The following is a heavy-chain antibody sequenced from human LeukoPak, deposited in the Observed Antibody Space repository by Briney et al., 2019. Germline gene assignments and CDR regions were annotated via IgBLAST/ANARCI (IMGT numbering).Heavy chain of an antibody. D-gene: IGHD5-18*01. Sequence: GGSLRLSCAASGFSISSYEMNWVRQAPGKGLEWVSYISSSGSTIYYADSVKGRFTISRDNAKNSLYLQMNSLRAEDTAVYCCARDSWIQLWSDKFDYWGQGTLVTVSS. V-gene: IGHV3-48*03. CDR1: GFSISSYE. CDR3: ARDSWIQLWSDKFDY. CDR2: ISSSGSTI. J-gene: IGHJ4*02.